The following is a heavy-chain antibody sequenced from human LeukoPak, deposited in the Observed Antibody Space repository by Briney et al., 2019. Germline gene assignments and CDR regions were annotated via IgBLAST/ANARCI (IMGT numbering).Heavy chain of an antibody. CDR2: IKQDGSEK. CDR1: GFTFSSYW. V-gene: IGHV3-7*01. J-gene: IGHJ4*02. Sequence: PGGSLRLSCAASGFTFSSYWMSWVRQAPGKGLEWVASIKQDGSEKYYVDSVKGRFTISRDNAKNSLYLQMNSLRAEDTAVYYCARDRYCSGGSCYTGFDYWGQGTLVTVSS. CDR3: ARDRYCSGGSCYTGFDY. D-gene: IGHD2-15*01.